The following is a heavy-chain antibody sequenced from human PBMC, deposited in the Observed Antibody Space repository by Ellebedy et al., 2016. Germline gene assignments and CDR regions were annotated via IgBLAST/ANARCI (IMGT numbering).Heavy chain of an antibody. CDR3: AGTYLTTDFWSGERFDYYYMDV. D-gene: IGHD3-3*01. V-gene: IGHV3-21*01. CDR1: GFTFSSYS. Sequence: GESLKIYXAASGFTFSSYSMNWVRQAPGKGLEWVSSISSSSSYIYYADSVKGRFTISRDNAKNSLYLQMNSLRAEDTAVYYCAGTYLTTDFWSGERFDYYYMDVWGKGTTVTVSS. CDR2: ISSSSSYI. J-gene: IGHJ6*03.